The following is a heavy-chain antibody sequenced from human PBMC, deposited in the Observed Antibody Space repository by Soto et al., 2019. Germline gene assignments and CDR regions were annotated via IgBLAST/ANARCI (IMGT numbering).Heavy chain of an antibody. J-gene: IGHJ4*02. CDR2: ISYDGSNK. D-gene: IGHD6-19*01. CDR1: GFTFSSYG. Sequence: QVQLVESGGGVVQPGRSLRLSCAASGFTFSSYGMHWVRQAPGKGLEWVAVISYDGSNKYYADSVKGRFTISRDNSKNPLYLQMNGRGAEDTAVYYWTGGGWDGGGDYWGQGTLVTVSS. CDR3: TGGGWDGGGDY. V-gene: IGHV3-30*03.